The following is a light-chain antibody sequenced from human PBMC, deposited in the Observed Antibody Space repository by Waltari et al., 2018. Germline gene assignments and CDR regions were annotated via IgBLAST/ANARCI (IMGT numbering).Light chain of an antibody. V-gene: IGKV4-1*01. Sequence: DIVLTQSPDSLAVSLGGRAPITCTSSQSVLYSSNNKNYLAWYQQKPRQPPRLIIYWASTRESGVPERFSGSGSGTDFTLTISSLQAEDVAVYHCQQYYSSPSTFGQGTKVEIK. CDR2: WAS. CDR1: QSVLYSSNNKNY. J-gene: IGKJ1*01. CDR3: QQYYSSPST.